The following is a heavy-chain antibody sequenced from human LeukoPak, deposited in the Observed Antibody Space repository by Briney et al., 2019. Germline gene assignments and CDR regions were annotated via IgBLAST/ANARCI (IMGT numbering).Heavy chain of an antibody. D-gene: IGHD4-17*01. CDR3: TKHTYGDYLSCL. J-gene: IGHJ4*02. CDR2: IRSKAYGGTT. V-gene: IGHV3-49*04. CDR1: GFSLGDYA. Sequence: GGSLRLSCTASGFSLGDYAMSWVRQAPGKGLEWVSFIRSKAYGGTTEYAASVKGRFAISRDDSKNIAYPQMNSLKTEDTAVYYCTKHTYGDYLSCLWGQGTLVTVSS.